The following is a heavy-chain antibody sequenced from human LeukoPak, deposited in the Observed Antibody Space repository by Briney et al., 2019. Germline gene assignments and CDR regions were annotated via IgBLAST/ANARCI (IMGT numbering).Heavy chain of an antibody. CDR1: GFTFSSYS. CDR3: AIPGIAVERAFDI. D-gene: IGHD6-19*01. V-gene: IGHV3-21*01. Sequence: PGQSLRLSCAASGFTFSSYSMNWVRQAPGKGLQWDSSISSSSSYIYYADSVKGRFTISRYNAKNSLYLQMNSLRAEDTAVYYCAIPGIAVERAFDIWGQGTMVTVSS. CDR2: ISSSSSYI. J-gene: IGHJ3*02.